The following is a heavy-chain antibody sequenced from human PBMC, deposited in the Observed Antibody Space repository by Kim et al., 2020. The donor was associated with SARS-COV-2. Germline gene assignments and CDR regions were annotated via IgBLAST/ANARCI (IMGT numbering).Heavy chain of an antibody. J-gene: IGHJ4*02. CDR3: ARLYGGNSAGVFDY. V-gene: IGHV1-69*02. Sequence: QQFQGRVTIPADKSTRTAYMELSSLRSEDTAVYYCARLYGGNSAGVFDYWGQGTLVTVSS. D-gene: IGHD4-17*01.